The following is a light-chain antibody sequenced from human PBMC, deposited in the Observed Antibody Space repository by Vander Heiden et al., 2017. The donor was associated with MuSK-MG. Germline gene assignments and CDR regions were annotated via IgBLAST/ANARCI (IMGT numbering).Light chain of an antibody. Sequence: QAGLTHSPSVSTALRQTAIPTCPGNNNNVGNQRAAWLQQHQGHPPKLLFYSNNNRPSGITERFSASSTGSNASLTIARLQPEDEADDYCSTCDSTLSTGVFGGGTKLTVL. CDR2: SNN. J-gene: IGLJ3*02. CDR3: STCDSTLSTGV. CDR1: NNNVGNQR. V-gene: IGLV10-54*04.